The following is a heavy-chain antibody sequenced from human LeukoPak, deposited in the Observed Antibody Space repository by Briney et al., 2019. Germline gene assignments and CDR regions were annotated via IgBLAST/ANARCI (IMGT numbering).Heavy chain of an antibody. CDR1: GGTFSSYA. J-gene: IGHJ4*02. V-gene: IGHV1-69*04. CDR3: AKGSQWELLMGVFDY. D-gene: IGHD3-10*01. Sequence: GASVKVSCKASGGTFSSYAISWVRQAPGQGLEWMGRIIPILGIANYAQKFQGRVTITADKSTSTAYMELSSLRADDTALYYCAKGSQWELLMGVFDYWGQGTLVTVSS. CDR2: IIPILGIA.